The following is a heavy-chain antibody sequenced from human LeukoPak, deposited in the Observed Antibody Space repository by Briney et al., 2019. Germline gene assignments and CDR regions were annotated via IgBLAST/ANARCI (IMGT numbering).Heavy chain of an antibody. CDR1: GFTFSSYG. J-gene: IGHJ4*02. CDR3: ARGLGDYLSLASCSTTSCYTDY. V-gene: IGHV3-30*02. D-gene: IGHD2-2*02. CDR2: IRYDGSNK. Sequence: HPGGSLRLSCAASGFTFSSYGMHWVRQAPGKGLEWVAFIRYDGSNKYYADSVKGRFTISRDNSKNTLYLQMNSLRAEDTAVYYCARGLGDYLSLASCSTTSCYTDYWGQGTLVTVSS.